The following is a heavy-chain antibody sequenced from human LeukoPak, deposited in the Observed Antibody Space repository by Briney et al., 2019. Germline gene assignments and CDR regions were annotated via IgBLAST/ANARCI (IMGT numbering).Heavy chain of an antibody. CDR3: ARAEKPNWGNYYYYCMDV. CDR2: ISAYSGNT. V-gene: IGHV1-18*01. CDR1: GYTFSSYG. J-gene: IGHJ6*03. D-gene: IGHD7-27*01. Sequence: ASVKVSCKASGYTFSSYGISWVRLAPGQGLEWMGWISAYSGNTHYAQKFQGRVTMTTDTSTTTAYMELRGLRSDDTAVYYCARAEKPNWGNYYYYCMDVWGKGTTVTVSS.